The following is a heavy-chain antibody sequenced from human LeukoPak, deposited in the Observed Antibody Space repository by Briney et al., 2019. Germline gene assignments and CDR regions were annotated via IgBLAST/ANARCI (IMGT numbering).Heavy chain of an antibody. CDR2: ISSSGSSI. Sequence: GGSLRLSCAASGFTFISYEMNWVRQAPGKGLEWVSYISSSGSSIYYADSVKGRFTISRDNAKNSLYLQMNSLRAEDTAVYYCARIGAYYALDYWGQGTLVTVSS. CDR3: ARIGAYYALDY. V-gene: IGHV3-48*03. J-gene: IGHJ4*02. D-gene: IGHD2-2*01. CDR1: GFTFISYE.